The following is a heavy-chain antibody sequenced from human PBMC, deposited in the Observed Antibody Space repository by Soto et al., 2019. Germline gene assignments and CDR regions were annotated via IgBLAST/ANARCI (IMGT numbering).Heavy chain of an antibody. CDR1: GGSISSGGYY. CDR3: ARESITGTTQYVDY. CDR2: IYYSGST. Sequence: SETLSLTCTVSGGSISSGGYYWSWIRQHPGKGLEWIGYIYYSGSTYYNPSLKSRVTISVDTSKNQFSLKLSSVTAADTAVYYRARESITGTTQYVDYWGQGTLVTVSS. V-gene: IGHV4-31*03. D-gene: IGHD1-20*01. J-gene: IGHJ4*02.